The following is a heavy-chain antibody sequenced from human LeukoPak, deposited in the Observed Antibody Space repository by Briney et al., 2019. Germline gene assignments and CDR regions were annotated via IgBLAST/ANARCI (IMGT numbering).Heavy chain of an antibody. D-gene: IGHD6-6*01. CDR1: GGSISSSSYY. CDR3: ARWVSSSSSGCFDY. Sequence: SETLSLTCTVSGGSISSSSYYWGWIRQPPGKGLEWIGSIYYSGSTYYNPPLKSRVTISVDTSKNQFSLKLNSVTAADTAVYYCARWVSSSSSGCFDYWGQGTLVSVSS. CDR2: IYYSGST. V-gene: IGHV4-39*01. J-gene: IGHJ4*02.